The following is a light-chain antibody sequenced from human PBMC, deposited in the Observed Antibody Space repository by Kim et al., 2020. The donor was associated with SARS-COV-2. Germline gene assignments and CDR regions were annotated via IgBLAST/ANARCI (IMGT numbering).Light chain of an antibody. CDR3: QHSYNAPYI. CDR1: QTNMRY. Sequence: SASVGDRITITCRASQTNMRYLNWYQQKPGKAPKLLISSASTLQSGVPSRFSGSGSGTDFTLTISSLQPEDSASYFCQHSYNAPYIFGQGTKLEI. V-gene: IGKV1-39*01. CDR2: SAS. J-gene: IGKJ2*01.